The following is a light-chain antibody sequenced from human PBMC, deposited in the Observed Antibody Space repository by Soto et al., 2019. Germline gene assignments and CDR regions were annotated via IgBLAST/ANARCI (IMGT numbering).Light chain of an antibody. CDR3: QQYNNWPYT. J-gene: IGKJ2*01. V-gene: IGKV3-15*01. CDR1: QSVSRN. Sequence: EILMTQSPATLAVSPGERVALPCRASQSVSRNLAWYQQKSGQAPRLLLYGVSSRATDTPARFSGSGSGTEFTLTISSLQSEDFAVYYCQQYNNWPYTFGLGTKLEMK. CDR2: GVS.